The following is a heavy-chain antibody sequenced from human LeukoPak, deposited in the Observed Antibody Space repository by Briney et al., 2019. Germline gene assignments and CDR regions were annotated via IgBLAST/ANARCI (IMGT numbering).Heavy chain of an antibody. D-gene: IGHD2-2*01. CDR1: GYTFTSYG. V-gene: IGHV1-8*03. J-gene: IGHJ6*03. CDR2: MNPNSGNT. Sequence: ASVKVSCKASGYTFTSYGINWVRQATGQGLEWMGWMNPNSGNTGYAQKFQGRVTITRNTSISTAYMELSSLRSEDTAVYYCARCGVVPAGYYYYMDVWGKGTTVTVSS. CDR3: ARCGVVPAGYYYYMDV.